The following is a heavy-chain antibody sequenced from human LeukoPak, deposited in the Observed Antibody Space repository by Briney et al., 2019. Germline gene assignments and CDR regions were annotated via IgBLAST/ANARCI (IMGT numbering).Heavy chain of an antibody. Sequence: PSETLSLTCTVSGGSVSSGTNYWSWIRQPPGKGLEWIGYMHYSGTTSYSPSLKSRVTISLDTSKNQFSLKLSSVTAADTAVCYGASLLGPWYIDYWGQGTLVTVSS. J-gene: IGHJ4*02. D-gene: IGHD2-8*01. CDR3: ASLLGPWYIDY. V-gene: IGHV4-61*01. CDR2: MHYSGTT. CDR1: GGSVSSGTNY.